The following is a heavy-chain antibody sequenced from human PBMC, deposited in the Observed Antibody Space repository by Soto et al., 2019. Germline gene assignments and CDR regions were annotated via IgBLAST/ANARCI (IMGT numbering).Heavy chain of an antibody. V-gene: IGHV4-31*03. J-gene: IGHJ4*02. CDR2: IFYSGST. Sequence: SETLSLTCSVSGVSINSGGYYWTWIRQHPGKGLEWIGNIFYSGSTSYNPSLKSRLTISIDTSKTHFSLRLTSVTAADTAVYYCARNSVSKKIDFWGQGTLVTVSS. CDR3: ARNSVSKKIDF. D-gene: IGHD1-26*01. CDR1: GVSINSGGYY.